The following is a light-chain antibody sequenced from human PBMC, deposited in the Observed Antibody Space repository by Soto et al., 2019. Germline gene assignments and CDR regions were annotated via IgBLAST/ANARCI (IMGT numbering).Light chain of an antibody. CDR3: LLYLGGGIWV. J-gene: IGLJ3*02. Sequence: QTVVTQEPSFSVSPGGTVTLTCGLSSGLVFTSSYPNWYQQTPGQAPRTLIFNTNTRSSGVPDRFSGSILGDKAALTITGAQADDDSYYCCLLYLGGGIWVFGGGTKLTVL. V-gene: IGLV8-61*01. CDR2: NTN. CDR1: SGLVFTSSY.